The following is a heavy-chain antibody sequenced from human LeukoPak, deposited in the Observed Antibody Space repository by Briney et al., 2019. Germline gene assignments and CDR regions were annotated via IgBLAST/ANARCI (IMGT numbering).Heavy chain of an antibody. D-gene: IGHD3-22*01. V-gene: IGHV1-2*04. CDR3: ARGWTNAGASYYDSSGYYPSGMDV. CDR2: INPNSGGT. Sequence: ASVNVSYKASGYTFTGYYMHWVRQAPGQGLEWMGWINPNSGGTNYAQKFPGWVTMTRDTSISTAYMELSRLRSDDTAVYYCARGWTNAGASYYDSSGYYPSGMDVWGQGTTVTVSS. J-gene: IGHJ6*02. CDR1: GYTFTGYY.